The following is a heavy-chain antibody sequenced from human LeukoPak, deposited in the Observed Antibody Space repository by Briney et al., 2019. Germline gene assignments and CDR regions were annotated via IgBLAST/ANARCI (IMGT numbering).Heavy chain of an antibody. CDR2: MYYGGTT. Sequence: PSETLSLTCTVSGGSISIPSYYWGWIRQPPGKGLGWIASMYYGGTTYYNPSLKSRVTISLDTSKNQFSLKLSSVTAADTAVYYCARDYGGNAAFLDYWGQGTLVTVSS. D-gene: IGHD4-23*01. V-gene: IGHV4-39*07. CDR3: ARDYGGNAAFLDY. CDR1: GGSISIPSYY. J-gene: IGHJ4*02.